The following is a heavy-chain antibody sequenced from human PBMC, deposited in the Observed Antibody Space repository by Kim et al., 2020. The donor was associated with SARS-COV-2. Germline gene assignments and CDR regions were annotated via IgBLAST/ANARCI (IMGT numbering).Heavy chain of an antibody. CDR1: GGSISSSSYY. CDR2: IYYSGST. Sequence: SETLSLTCTVSGGSISSSSYYWGWIRQPPGKGLEWIGSIYYSGSTYYNPSLKSRVTISVDTSKNQFSLKLSSVTAADTAVYYCARVSYYYGSGSYYNGGYYYYGMDVWGQGTTVTVSS. V-gene: IGHV4-39*07. CDR3: ARVSYYYGSGSYYNGGYYYYGMDV. D-gene: IGHD3-10*01. J-gene: IGHJ6*02.